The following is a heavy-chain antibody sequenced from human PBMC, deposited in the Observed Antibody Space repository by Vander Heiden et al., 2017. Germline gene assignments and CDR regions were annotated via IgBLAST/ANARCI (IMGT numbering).Heavy chain of an antibody. J-gene: IGHJ4*02. CDR1: GFTFKSVG. CDR3: ARGDLAN. Sequence: QVQLAESGGGVVQPGRSLRLSCTTTGFTFKSVGRHWIRQAAGKGLEGVAVIWNDGTTKYYADSVKGRFTISRDNSRNTVFLQMNSLRDEDTAVYYCARGDLANLGPGTLVTVSS. V-gene: IGHV3-33*01. CDR2: IWNDGTTK. D-gene: IGHD2-21*02.